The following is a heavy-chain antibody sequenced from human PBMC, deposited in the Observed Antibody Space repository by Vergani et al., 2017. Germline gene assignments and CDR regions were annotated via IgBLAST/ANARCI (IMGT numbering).Heavy chain of an antibody. V-gene: IGHV3-48*03. CDR2: ISSSGSTI. D-gene: IGHD3-10*01. J-gene: IGHJ6*02. Sequence: EVQLVESGGGLVQPGGSLRLSCAASGFTFSSYEMNWVRQAPGKGLEWVSYISSSGSTIYYADSVKGRFTISRDNAKNSLYLQMNSLRAEDTAVYYCARDLLGYYGSGDVWGQGTTVTVSS. CDR1: GFTFSSYE. CDR3: ARDLLGYYGSGDV.